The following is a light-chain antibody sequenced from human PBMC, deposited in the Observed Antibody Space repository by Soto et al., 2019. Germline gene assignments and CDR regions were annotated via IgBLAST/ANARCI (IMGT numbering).Light chain of an antibody. CDR1: QSVSSN. Sequence: EIVMTQSPATLSVSPGERATLSCRASQSVSSNLAWYQQKPGQAPRLIIYGASTRATGIPARFSGSGSGTEFTLTISRLQSEEFAVYYCQQYNNWPRTFGGGTKVEIK. CDR2: GAS. CDR3: QQYNNWPRT. V-gene: IGKV3-15*01. J-gene: IGKJ4*01.